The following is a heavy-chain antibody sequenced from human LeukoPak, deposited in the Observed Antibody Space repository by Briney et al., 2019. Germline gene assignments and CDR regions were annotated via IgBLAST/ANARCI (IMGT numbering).Heavy chain of an antibody. CDR3: ARPGSASGYTNWFDP. D-gene: IGHD5-12*01. J-gene: IGHJ5*02. CDR1: GFTFSSYSMN. V-gene: IGHV4-59*08. CDR2: VYYSGGT. Sequence: GSLRLSCAASGFTFSSYSMNWVRQAPGKGLEWIGSVYYSGGTYYNPSLKSRVTISIDTSKNQFPLKLSSVTAADTAVYYCARPGSASGYTNWFDPWGQGTLVTVSS.